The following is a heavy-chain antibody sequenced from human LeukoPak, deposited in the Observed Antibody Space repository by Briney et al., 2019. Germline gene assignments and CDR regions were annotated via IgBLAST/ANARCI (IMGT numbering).Heavy chain of an antibody. D-gene: IGHD1-26*01. J-gene: IGHJ4*02. Sequence: SETLSLTCIVSGGSISSSSYYWGWIRQPPGKGLEWIGSIYYSGSTYYNPSLKSRATISVDTSKKQFSLKLSSVTAADTAVYYCARMALVRWVGAQGMDYWGQGTLVTVSS. V-gene: IGHV4-39*07. CDR3: ARMALVRWVGAQGMDY. CDR2: IYYSGST. CDR1: GGSISSSSYY.